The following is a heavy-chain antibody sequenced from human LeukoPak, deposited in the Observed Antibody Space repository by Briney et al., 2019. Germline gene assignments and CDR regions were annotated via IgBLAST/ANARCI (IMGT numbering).Heavy chain of an antibody. CDR3: VRDPATVTMGSCFDS. CDR1: GYTFTSYG. J-gene: IGHJ4*02. D-gene: IGHD4-17*01. CDR2: ISAYNGNT. Sequence: GASVKVSCKASGYTFTSYGISRVRQAPGQGLEWMGWISAYNGNTNYAQKLQGRVTMTTDTSTSTAYMELTRLRPDDTAVYYCVRDPATVTMGSCFDSWGQGTLVTVSS. V-gene: IGHV1-18*01.